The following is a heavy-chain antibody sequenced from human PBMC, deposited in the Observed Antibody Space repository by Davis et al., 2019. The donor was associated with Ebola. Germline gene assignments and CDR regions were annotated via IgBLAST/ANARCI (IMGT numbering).Heavy chain of an antibody. V-gene: IGHV4-34*01. D-gene: IGHD2-15*01. J-gene: IGHJ3*02. Sequence: PGGSLRLSCAVYGGSFSGYYWSWIRQPPGKGLEWIGEINHSGSTNYNPSLKSRVTISVDTSKNQFSLKLSSVTAADTAVYYCARDYIVADAFDIWGQGTMVTVSS. CDR3: ARDYIVADAFDI. CDR2: INHSGST. CDR1: GGSFSGYY.